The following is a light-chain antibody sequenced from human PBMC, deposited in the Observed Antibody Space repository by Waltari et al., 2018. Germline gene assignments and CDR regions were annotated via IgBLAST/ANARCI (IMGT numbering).Light chain of an antibody. Sequence: EIVMTQSPATLSVSPGERATPSCRASQSVSSNLAWYQQKPGQAPRLLIHGASTRATGIPARFSGSGSGTEFTLTISSLQSEDFAVYYCQQYNNWPRTFGQGTKVEIK. V-gene: IGKV3-15*01. CDR1: QSVSSN. CDR3: QQYNNWPRT. CDR2: GAS. J-gene: IGKJ1*01.